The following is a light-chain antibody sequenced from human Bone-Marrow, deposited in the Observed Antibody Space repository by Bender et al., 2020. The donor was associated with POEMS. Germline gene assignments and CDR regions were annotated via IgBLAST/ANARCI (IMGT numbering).Light chain of an antibody. CDR1: SSNIGAHA. Sequence: QSVLTQPPSASGTPGQRVTISCSGGSSNIGAHAVNWYQHLPGTAPKLLIYSSHRRPSEVPDRFSGSRSGTSASLAISGLQSEDEADYYCSTYTNRVTYVFGTGTTVTLL. CDR2: SSH. CDR3: STYTNRVTYV. V-gene: IGLV1-44*01. J-gene: IGLJ1*01.